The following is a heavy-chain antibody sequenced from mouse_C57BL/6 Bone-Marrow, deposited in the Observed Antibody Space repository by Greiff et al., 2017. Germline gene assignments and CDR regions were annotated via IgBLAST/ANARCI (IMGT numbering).Heavy chain of an antibody. D-gene: IGHD2-1*01. CDR2: IDPSDSYT. J-gene: IGHJ2*01. V-gene: IGHV1-50*01. CDR3: AVYYVNYAFDY. CDR1: GYTFTSYW. Sequence: QVQLQQPGAELVKPGASVKLSCKASGYTFTSYWMQWVKQRPGQGLEWIGEIDPSDSYTNYNQKFKGKATLTVDTSSSTAYMQLSSLTSEDSAVYYCAVYYVNYAFDYWGQGTTLTVSS.